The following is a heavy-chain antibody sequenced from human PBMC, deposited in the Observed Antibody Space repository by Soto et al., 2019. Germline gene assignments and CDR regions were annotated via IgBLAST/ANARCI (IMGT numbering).Heavy chain of an antibody. V-gene: IGHV5-10-1*01. J-gene: IGHJ4*02. CDR3: ARHLDYYDSSGYYLEY. CDR1: GYSFTSYW. CDR2: IDPSDSYT. D-gene: IGHD3-22*01. Sequence: GASLKISCKGSGYSFTSYWISWVRQMPGKGLEWMGRIDPSDSYTNYSPSFQGHVTISADKSISTAYLQWSSLKASDTAMYYCARHLDYYDSSGYYLEYWGQGTLVTVSS.